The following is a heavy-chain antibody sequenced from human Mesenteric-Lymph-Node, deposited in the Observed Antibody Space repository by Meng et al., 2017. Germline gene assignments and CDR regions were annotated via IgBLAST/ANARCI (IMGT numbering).Heavy chain of an antibody. D-gene: IGHD4/OR15-4a*01. CDR3: ARNDYGDLRYHWFDP. V-gene: IGHV6-1*01. CDR2: AYYRSKWYY. J-gene: IGHJ5*02. CDR1: WDSVSNNSAA. Sequence: QVQLQQSGPGLVKPSQTLSLTCAISWDSVSNNSAAWSWIRQSPSRGLEWLGRAYYRSKWYYDYAVSVKSRVTFNPDTSKNQFSLHLESVTPEDTAVYYCARNDYGDLRYHWFDPWGQGTLVTVSS.